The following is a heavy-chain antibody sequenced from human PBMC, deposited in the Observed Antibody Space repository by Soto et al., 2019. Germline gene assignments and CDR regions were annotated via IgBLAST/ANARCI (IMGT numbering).Heavy chain of an antibody. CDR1: GFTFTGYG. CDR3: AKGKGVGATPDGANC. J-gene: IGHJ4*02. CDR2: VRSDGDTT. V-gene: IGHV3-23*01. D-gene: IGHD1-26*01. Sequence: EVQVLESGGGLVQPGGSLRLSCAASGFTFTGYGMNWVRQAPGKGLEWVSGVRSDGDTTYNAESVKGRFTVSRDTSKKAVYLQMNSLRVEDTAVYYCAKGKGVGATPDGANCWGQGTLVTVSP.